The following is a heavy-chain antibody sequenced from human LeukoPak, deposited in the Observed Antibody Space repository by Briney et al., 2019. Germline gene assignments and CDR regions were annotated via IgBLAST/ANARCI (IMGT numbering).Heavy chain of an antibody. D-gene: IGHD3-22*01. CDR1: GGSISSGDYY. Sequence: SQTLSLTCTVSGGSISSGDYYWSWIRQPPGKGLEWIGYIYYSGSTYYNPSLKSRVTISVDTSKNQFSLKLSSVTAADAAVYYCARVPDYYDSSGNIDYWGQGTLVTVSS. J-gene: IGHJ4*02. V-gene: IGHV4-30-4*08. CDR3: ARVPDYYDSSGNIDY. CDR2: IYYSGST.